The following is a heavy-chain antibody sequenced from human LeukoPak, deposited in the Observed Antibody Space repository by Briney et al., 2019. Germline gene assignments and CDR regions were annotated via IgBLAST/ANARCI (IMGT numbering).Heavy chain of an antibody. CDR1: GGSISNAAYY. Sequence: SQTLSPTCAVSGGSISNAAYYWSWIRQPPGKGLEWIGYFYGSGSASYNPSLKSRVTISVDRSNNQFSLKMSSVTAADTAVYYCVRDVSQRRHFDYWGQGTLVTVSS. CDR2: FYGSGSA. J-gene: IGHJ4*02. V-gene: IGHV4-30-2*01. D-gene: IGHD1-1*01. CDR3: VRDVSQRRHFDY.